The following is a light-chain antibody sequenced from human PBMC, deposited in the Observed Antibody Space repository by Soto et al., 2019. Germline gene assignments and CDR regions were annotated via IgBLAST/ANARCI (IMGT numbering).Light chain of an antibody. V-gene: IGLV1-47*01. CDR1: SSNIGNNY. Sequence: QTVVTQPPSASGTPGQRVTISCSVGSSNIGNNYVYWYQHLPGTAPKLLIYKNNLRPSGVPDRFSGSRSGTSASLAISGLRSEDEADYSCAAWDDSLSGVVFGGGTQLTVL. CDR3: AAWDDSLSGVV. J-gene: IGLJ2*01. CDR2: KNN.